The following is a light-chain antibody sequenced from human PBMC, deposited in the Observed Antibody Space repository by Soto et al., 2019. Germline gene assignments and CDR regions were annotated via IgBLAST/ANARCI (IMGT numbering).Light chain of an antibody. V-gene: IGKV3-15*01. J-gene: IGKJ5*01. CDR2: GAS. CDR1: QSVSRN. Sequence: EIVMTQSPATLSVSPGERATLSCRASQSVSRNLAWYQQTPGQAPRLLIYGASTRATGIPARFSGSGSGTEFNLTISSLQSEDFGVYYCQQYNNWPVSFGQGTRLEIK. CDR3: QQYNNWPVS.